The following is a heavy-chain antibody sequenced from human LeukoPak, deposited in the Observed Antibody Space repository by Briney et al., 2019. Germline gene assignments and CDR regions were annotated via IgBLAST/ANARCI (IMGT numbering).Heavy chain of an antibody. V-gene: IGHV1-18*01. CDR2: ISAYNGNT. D-gene: IGHD2-15*01. CDR1: GYSFTSYG. CDR3: ARDDGGGYCSGGSCYSDY. J-gene: IGHJ4*02. Sequence: ASVKVSCKASGYSFTSYGISWVRQAAGQGLEWMGWISAYNGNTKYVEKLQGRVTMTTDTSTSAAYMELRSLRSDDTAVYYCARDDGGGYCSGGSCYSDYWGQGTLVTVSS.